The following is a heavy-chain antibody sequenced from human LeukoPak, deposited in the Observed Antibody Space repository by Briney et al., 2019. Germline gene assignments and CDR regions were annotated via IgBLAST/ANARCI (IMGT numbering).Heavy chain of an antibody. CDR3: AKDRRAAIVYLDY. V-gene: IGHV3-23*01. D-gene: IGHD2-15*01. CDR2: ISGSGGST. Sequence: PGGSLRPSCAASGFTFSSYGMSWVRQAPGKGLEWVSAISGSGGSTYYADSVKGRFTISRDNSKNTLYLQMNSLRAEDTAVYYCAKDRRAAIVYLDYWGQGTLVTVSS. CDR1: GFTFSSYG. J-gene: IGHJ4*02.